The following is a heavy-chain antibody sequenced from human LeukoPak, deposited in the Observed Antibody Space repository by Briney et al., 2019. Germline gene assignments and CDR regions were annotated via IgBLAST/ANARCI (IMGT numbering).Heavy chain of an antibody. CDR3: GSPDPSSGYTYYMDV. D-gene: IGHD3-22*01. J-gene: IGHJ6*03. V-gene: IGHV4-39*01. CDR1: GGSISSSSYY. Sequence: SETPSLTCTVSGGSISSSSYYWGWIRQPPGKGLEWIGSIYYSGSTYYNPSLKSRVTISVDTSKNQFSLKLSSVTAADTAVYYCGSPDPSSGYTYYMDVWGKGTTVTVSS. CDR2: IYYSGST.